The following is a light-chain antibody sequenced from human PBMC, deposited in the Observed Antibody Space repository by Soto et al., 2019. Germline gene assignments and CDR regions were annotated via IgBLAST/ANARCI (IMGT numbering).Light chain of an antibody. V-gene: IGLV2-14*01. Sequence: QSALTQPASVSGSAGQSITISCAGTSSDIGAYNYVSWYQQYPGKAPKLMIHDVSNRPSGVSNRFSGSKSGNTASLTISGLQAEDEADYYCSSHTSSTLVVFGGGTKVTGL. CDR3: SSHTSSTLVV. CDR1: SSDIGAYNY. CDR2: DVS. J-gene: IGLJ2*01.